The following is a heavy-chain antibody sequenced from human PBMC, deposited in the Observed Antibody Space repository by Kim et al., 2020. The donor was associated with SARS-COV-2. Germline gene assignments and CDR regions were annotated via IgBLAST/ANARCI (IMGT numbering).Heavy chain of an antibody. D-gene: IGHD2-8*01. J-gene: IGHJ4*02. CDR1: GFIFTTCS. V-gene: IGHV3-48*02. CDR2: ISQSGDTM. Sequence: GGSLRLSCAASGFIFTTCSMNWVRQAPGKGLEWVSFISQSGDTMYYADSVRGRFTISRDDGKSILYLQMNSLRDDDTAVYYCAKDLVGVRWFDYWGQGTLVTVSS. CDR3: AKDLVGVRWFDY.